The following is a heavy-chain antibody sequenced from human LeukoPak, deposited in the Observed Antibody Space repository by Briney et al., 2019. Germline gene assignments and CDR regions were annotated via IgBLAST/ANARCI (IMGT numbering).Heavy chain of an antibody. CDR3: ARGVVSGRFGDYYYYMDV. CDR2: VNDRGSA. CDR1: GGSFSGHY. D-gene: IGHD3-16*01. J-gene: IGHJ6*03. Sequence: SETLSLTCAVYGGSFSGHYWTWIRQPPGKGLQWIGEVNDRGSANYNPSLKSRLTISEDKSKNQFSLRLPSVTAADTAVYYCARGVVSGRFGDYYYYMDVWRIGTTVTVSS. V-gene: IGHV4-34*01.